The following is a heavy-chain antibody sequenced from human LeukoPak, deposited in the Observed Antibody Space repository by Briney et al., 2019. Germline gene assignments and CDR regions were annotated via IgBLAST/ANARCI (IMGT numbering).Heavy chain of an antibody. J-gene: IGHJ4*02. Sequence: ASVKVSCKASGYTFTGYYMHWVRQAPGQGLEWMGWIYPNSGGTNYAQKLQGRVTMTRDTSISTAYMELSRLTSDDTAVYYCAASSGWYVGYWGQGTLVTVSS. CDR2: IYPNSGGT. D-gene: IGHD6-19*01. V-gene: IGHV1-2*02. CDR1: GYTFTGYY. CDR3: AASSGWYVGY.